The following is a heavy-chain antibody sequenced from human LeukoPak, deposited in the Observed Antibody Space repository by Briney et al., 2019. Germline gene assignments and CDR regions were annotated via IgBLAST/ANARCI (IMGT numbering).Heavy chain of an antibody. D-gene: IGHD3-10*01. V-gene: IGHV4-59*01. CDR2: INYSGST. Sequence: SETLSLTCTGSGGSISTYYWSSIRQPPGKGLEWIGYINYSGSTNYHPSLKTRVTISVDRSKNQFSLKLSSVTAADTAVYYCVSGSNYFGSGSYPYWGQGTLVTVSS. CDR1: GGSISTYY. J-gene: IGHJ4*02. CDR3: VSGSNYFGSGSYPY.